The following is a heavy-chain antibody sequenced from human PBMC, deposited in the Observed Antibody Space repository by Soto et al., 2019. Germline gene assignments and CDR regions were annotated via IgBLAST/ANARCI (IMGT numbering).Heavy chain of an antibody. Sequence: QVQLQESGPGLVKPSQTLSLTCTVSGGSISSGGYYWSWIRQHPGKGLEWIGYIYYSGSTYYNPSLKGRVTISVDTSKNQFSLKLSSVTAADTAVYYCARDRYGSGPRGAFDIWGQGTMVTVSS. CDR3: ARDRYGSGPRGAFDI. J-gene: IGHJ3*02. CDR2: IYYSGST. CDR1: GGSISSGGYY. V-gene: IGHV4-31*03. D-gene: IGHD3-10*01.